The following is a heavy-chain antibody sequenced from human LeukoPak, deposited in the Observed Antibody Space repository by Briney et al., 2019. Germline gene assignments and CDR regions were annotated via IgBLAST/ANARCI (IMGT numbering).Heavy chain of an antibody. CDR1: GYILTSYS. CDR2: NSGYNGNT. D-gene: IGHD3-22*01. Sequence: ASVKVSCKASGYILTSYSFNWVRQAPGQGFEWMGWNSGYNGNTIYAEHFQGRVTMTTDTSTNTAYMELRSLRSEDTAVYYCARGGDARIVVGDPFDYWGQGTLVTVSS. J-gene: IGHJ4*02. CDR3: ARGGDARIVVGDPFDY. V-gene: IGHV1-18*01.